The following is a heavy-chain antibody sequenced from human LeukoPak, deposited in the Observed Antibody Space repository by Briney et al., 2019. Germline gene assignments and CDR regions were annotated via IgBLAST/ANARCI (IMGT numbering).Heavy chain of an antibody. D-gene: IGHD1-1*01. CDR3: AKAKWVSNADAVW. CDR2: IGGGGET. CDR1: GFSFSNYA. Sequence: GGSLRLSCAASGFSFSNYAMSWVRQAPARGPEWVSSIGGGGETFYADSVKGRFTLSRDDSRNTVYLQLNNLRVEDTAIYYCAKAKWVSNADAVWWGQGTQVTVSS. V-gene: IGHV3-23*01. J-gene: IGHJ4*02.